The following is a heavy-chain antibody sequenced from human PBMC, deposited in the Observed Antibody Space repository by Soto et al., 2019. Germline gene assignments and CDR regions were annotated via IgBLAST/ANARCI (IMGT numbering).Heavy chain of an antibody. Sequence: SVKVSGKASGGTCSSYAISWVLQAPGQGLEWMGGIIPIFGTANYAQKFQGRVTITADESTSTAYMELSSLRSEDTAVYYCARDRGSSSSPITKPLDYWGQGTLVTVSS. CDR3: ARDRGSSSSPITKPLDY. J-gene: IGHJ4*02. CDR2: IIPIFGTA. V-gene: IGHV1-69*13. D-gene: IGHD6-6*01. CDR1: GGTCSSYA.